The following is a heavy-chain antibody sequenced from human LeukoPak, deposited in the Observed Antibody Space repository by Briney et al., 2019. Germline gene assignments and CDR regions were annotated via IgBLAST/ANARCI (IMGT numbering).Heavy chain of an antibody. CDR2: IGTAGDT. D-gene: IGHD3-10*01. CDR3: ARVSGYYGSGTRYYFDY. V-gene: IGHV3-13*01. J-gene: IGHJ4*02. CDR1: GFTFSSYD. Sequence: GGALRLSCAASGFTFSSYDMHWVRQAQGKSLEGVSAIGTAGDTYYPGSVKGRFTISRENAKNSLYLQMNSLRAGDTAVYYCARVSGYYGSGTRYYFDYWGQGTLVTISS.